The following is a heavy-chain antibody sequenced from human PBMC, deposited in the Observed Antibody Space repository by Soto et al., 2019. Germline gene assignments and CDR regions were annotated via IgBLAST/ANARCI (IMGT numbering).Heavy chain of an antibody. CDR1: GYTFTSYY. J-gene: IGHJ5*02. D-gene: IGHD3-22*01. CDR2: INPSGGST. CDR3: ARDGREWLFLPLWSGCWFAP. V-gene: IGHV1-46*01. Sequence: ASVKVSCKASGYTFTSYYMHWVRQAPGQGLEWMGIINPSGGSTSYAQKFQGRVTMTRDTSTSTVYMELSSLRSEDTAVYYCARDGREWLFLPLWSGCWFAPWRQATLVT.